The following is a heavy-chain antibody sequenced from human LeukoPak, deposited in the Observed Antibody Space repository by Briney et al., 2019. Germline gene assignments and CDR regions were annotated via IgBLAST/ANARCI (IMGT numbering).Heavy chain of an antibody. Sequence: PGGSLRLSCAASGFTFSSYGMHWVRQAPGKGLEWVAFIRYDGSNKYYADSVKGRFTISRDNSKNTLYLQMNSLRAEDTAVYYCAKDPTYDSSGYYLRYFDYWGQGTLVTVSS. V-gene: IGHV3-30*02. CDR1: GFTFSSYG. D-gene: IGHD3-22*01. J-gene: IGHJ4*02. CDR2: IRYDGSNK. CDR3: AKDPTYDSSGYYLRYFDY.